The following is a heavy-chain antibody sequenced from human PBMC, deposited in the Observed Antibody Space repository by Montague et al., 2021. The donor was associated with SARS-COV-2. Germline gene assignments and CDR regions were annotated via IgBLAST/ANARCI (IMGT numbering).Heavy chain of an antibody. Sequence: SETLSLTCSVSGGSTSGYYWSWIRQPPGKGLEWIGYIYHSGNTKYNPSLKSRVSISVDTSKNQFSLRLSSVTAADTAVYYCAREYRIELWQTNWYFGPWGRGTLVTVSS. CDR2: IYHSGNT. V-gene: IGHV4-59*01. J-gene: IGHJ2*01. D-gene: IGHD5-18*01. CDR3: AREYRIELWQTNWYFGP. CDR1: GGSTSGYY.